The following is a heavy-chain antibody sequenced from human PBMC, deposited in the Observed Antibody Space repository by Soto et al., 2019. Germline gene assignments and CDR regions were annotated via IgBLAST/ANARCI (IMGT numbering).Heavy chain of an antibody. CDR2: IWYDGSNK. V-gene: IGHV3-33*01. Sequence: QVQLVESGGGVVQPGRSLRLSCAASGFTFSSYGMHWVRQAPGKGLEWVAVIWYDGSNKYYADSVKGRFTISRDNSKNTLYLQMHSLRAEDTAVYYCARGPIMITFGGVIASDAFDIWGQGTMVTVSS. CDR3: ARGPIMITFGGVIASDAFDI. D-gene: IGHD3-16*02. CDR1: GFTFSSYG. J-gene: IGHJ3*02.